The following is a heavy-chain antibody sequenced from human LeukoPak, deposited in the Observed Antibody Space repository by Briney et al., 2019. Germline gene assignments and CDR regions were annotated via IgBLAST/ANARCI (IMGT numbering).Heavy chain of an antibody. CDR3: AKEGSVCTNGICRYFDD. CDR1: GFTFSSYA. CDR2: ISASGDRT. D-gene: IGHD2-8*01. J-gene: IGHJ4*02. V-gene: IGHV3-23*01. Sequence: PGGSLRLSCAASGFTFSSYAMTWVRQAPGKGLEWVPLISASGDRTYYAESVKGRFTISRDNAKNSLYLQMNSLRAEDTALYYCAKEGSVCTNGICRYFDDWGQGTLVTVSS.